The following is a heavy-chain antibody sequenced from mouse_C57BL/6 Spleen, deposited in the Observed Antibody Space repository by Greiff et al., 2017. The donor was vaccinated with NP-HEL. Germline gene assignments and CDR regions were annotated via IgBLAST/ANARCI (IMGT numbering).Heavy chain of an antibody. CDR2: IYPGDGDT. V-gene: IGHV1-82*01. D-gene: IGHD3-1*01. CDR3: ARGGYVLFAY. Sequence: VQLQQSGPELVKPGASVKISCKASGYTFSSSWMNWVKQRPGKGLEWIGRIYPGDGDTNYNGKFKGKATLTADKSSSTAYMQLSSLTSEDSAVYVCARGGYVLFAYWGQGTLVTVSA. J-gene: IGHJ3*01. CDR1: GYTFSSSW.